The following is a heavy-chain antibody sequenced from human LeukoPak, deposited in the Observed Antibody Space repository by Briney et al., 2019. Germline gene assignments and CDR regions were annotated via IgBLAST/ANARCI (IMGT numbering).Heavy chain of an antibody. CDR1: GYSFSSYW. CDR3: ARLALDSGYDFWDAFDI. Sequence: GESLKISCKGSGYSFSSYWIGWVRQMPGKGLEWMGIIYPGDSDTRYSPSFQGQVTISADKSISTAYLQWSSLKASDTAMHYCARLALDSGYDFWDAFDIWGQGTMVTVSS. V-gene: IGHV5-51*01. CDR2: IYPGDSDT. J-gene: IGHJ3*02. D-gene: IGHD5-12*01.